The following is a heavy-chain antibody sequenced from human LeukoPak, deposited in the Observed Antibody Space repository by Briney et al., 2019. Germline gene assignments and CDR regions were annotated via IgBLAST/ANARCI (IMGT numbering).Heavy chain of an antibody. CDR1: GFTFSSYA. J-gene: IGHJ4*02. CDR2: ISGSGGST. D-gene: IGHD3-16*02. CDR3: AKEGDYVWGSYRYTHYFDY. V-gene: IGHV3-23*01. Sequence: GGSLRLSCAASGFTFSSYAMSWVRQAPGKGLEWVSAISGSGGSTYYADSVKGRFTISRDNSKNTLYLQMNSLRAEDTAVYYCAKEGDYVWGSYRYTHYFDYWGQGTLVTVS.